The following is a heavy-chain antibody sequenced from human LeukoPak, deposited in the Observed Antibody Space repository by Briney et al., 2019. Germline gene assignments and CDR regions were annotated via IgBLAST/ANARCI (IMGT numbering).Heavy chain of an antibody. Sequence: SETLSLTCAVYGGSFSGYHWSWIRQPPGKGLEWIGEINHSGSTNYNPSLKSRVTISVDTSKNQFSLKLSSVTAADTAVYYCAVSGDSSSFDYWGQGTLVTVSS. CDR2: INHSGST. J-gene: IGHJ4*02. CDR3: AVSGDSSSFDY. D-gene: IGHD3-22*01. CDR1: GGSFSGYH. V-gene: IGHV4-34*01.